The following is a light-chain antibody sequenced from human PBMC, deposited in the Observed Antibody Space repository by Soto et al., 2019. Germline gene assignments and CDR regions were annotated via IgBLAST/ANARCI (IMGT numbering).Light chain of an antibody. Sequence: EMVLTQSPGTMSLSPGERATLSCRASRSISSSYLAWYQQKPGQTPRLLIDAACSRATGIPDRFSSSGCGTEFTLTIRRLEPLDSAVYYRQQHTISKYTFRQGTKLANK. CDR2: AAC. CDR1: RSISSSY. CDR3: QQHTISKYT. J-gene: IGKJ2*01. V-gene: IGKV3-20*01.